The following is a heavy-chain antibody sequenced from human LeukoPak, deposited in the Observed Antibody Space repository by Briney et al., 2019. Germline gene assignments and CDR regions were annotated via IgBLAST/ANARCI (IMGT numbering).Heavy chain of an antibody. Sequence: GGSLRLSCAASGFTFSSYWMSWVRQAPGKGLEWVANIKQDGSEKYYVDSVKGRFTISRDNAKNSLYLQMNSLRAEDTAVYYCARDYNSDYYDSSGYLDYWGQGTLVTVSS. CDR2: IKQDGSEK. CDR3: ARDYNSDYYDSSGYLDY. CDR1: GFTFSSYW. D-gene: IGHD3-22*01. V-gene: IGHV3-7*01. J-gene: IGHJ4*02.